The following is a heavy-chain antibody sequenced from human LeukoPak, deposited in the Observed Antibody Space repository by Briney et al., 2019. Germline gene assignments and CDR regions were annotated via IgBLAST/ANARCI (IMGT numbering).Heavy chain of an antibody. CDR3: AKGFYASGSSLSALNY. Sequence: TGGSLRLSCAASGFTFSNYPMHWVRQAPGNGLEWVSGISGSGGNTYYADSVKSRFTISRDNSRDALSLQMNSLRAEDTALYYCAKGFYASGSSLSALNYYGQGTLVTVSS. CDR1: GFTFSNYP. CDR2: ISGSGGNT. J-gene: IGHJ4*02. V-gene: IGHV3-23*01. D-gene: IGHD3-10*01.